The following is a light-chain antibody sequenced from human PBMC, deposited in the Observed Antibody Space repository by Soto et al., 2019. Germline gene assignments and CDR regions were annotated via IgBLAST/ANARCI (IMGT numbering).Light chain of an antibody. CDR1: QNINNF. J-gene: IGKJ1*01. Sequence: VLTQSPATLSLSPGDRATLSCRAGQNINNFIAWYQHKPGQAPRLLIYDASNRATGIPGRFSGSGSGTDFTLTITSLGSADFAVYYCQHRGRFGQGTKVDIK. CDR3: QHRGR. V-gene: IGKV3-11*01. CDR2: DAS.